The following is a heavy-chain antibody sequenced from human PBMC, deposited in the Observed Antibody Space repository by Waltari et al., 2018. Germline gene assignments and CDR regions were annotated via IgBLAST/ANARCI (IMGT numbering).Heavy chain of an antibody. CDR3: ARVAVAGAKPFDY. D-gene: IGHD6-19*01. J-gene: IGHJ4*02. CDR1: GGSISSSSYY. Sequence: QLQLQESGPGLVKPSETLSLTCTVSGGSISSSSYYWGWIRQPPGKGLEWIGSIYYSGSTYYNPSLKSRVTISVDTSKNQFSLKLSSVTAADTAVYYCARVAVAGAKPFDYWGQGTLVIVSS. CDR2: IYYSGST. V-gene: IGHV4-39*01.